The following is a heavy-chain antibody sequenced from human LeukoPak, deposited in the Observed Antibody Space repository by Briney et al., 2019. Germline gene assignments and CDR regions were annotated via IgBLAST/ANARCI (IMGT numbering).Heavy chain of an antibody. CDR2: ISSRTGTI. V-gene: IGHV3-48*04. D-gene: IGHD1-26*01. Sequence: GGSLSLSCAASGFSFSRITMNWVRQAPGKEREWISYISSRTGTIYYADSVKGRFTASRDDAKNSLYLQMNRLRAEDTAVYYCARARVLGGGENFDYWGQGTLVTVSS. J-gene: IGHJ4*02. CDR3: ARARVLGGGENFDY. CDR1: GFSFSRIT.